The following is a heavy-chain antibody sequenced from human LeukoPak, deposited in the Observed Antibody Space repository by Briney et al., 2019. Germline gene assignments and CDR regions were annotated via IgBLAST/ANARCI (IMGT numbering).Heavy chain of an antibody. CDR2: IIPIFGTA. CDR3: ARGGIDFWSGSPNYYMDV. V-gene: IGHV1-69*13. Sequence: ASVKVSCKASGGTFSSYAISWVRQAPGQGLEWMGGIIPIFGTANYAQKFQGRVTITADESTSTAYMELSSLRSEDTAVYYCARGGIDFWSGSPNYYMDVWGKGTTVTVSS. CDR1: GGTFSSYA. J-gene: IGHJ6*03. D-gene: IGHD3-3*01.